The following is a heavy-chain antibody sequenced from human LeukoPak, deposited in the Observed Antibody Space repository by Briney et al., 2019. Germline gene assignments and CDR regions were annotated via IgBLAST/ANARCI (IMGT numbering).Heavy chain of an antibody. Sequence: ASVKVSCKASGYTFTSYGISWVRQAPGQGLEWMGWISAYNGNTNYAQKLQGRVTMTTDTSTSTAYMELRSLRSDDTAVYYCARPQTNYYDSSGYHPVSDAFDIWGQGTMVTVSS. CDR2: ISAYNGNT. CDR1: GYTFTSYG. D-gene: IGHD3-22*01. V-gene: IGHV1-18*01. CDR3: ARPQTNYYDSSGYHPVSDAFDI. J-gene: IGHJ3*02.